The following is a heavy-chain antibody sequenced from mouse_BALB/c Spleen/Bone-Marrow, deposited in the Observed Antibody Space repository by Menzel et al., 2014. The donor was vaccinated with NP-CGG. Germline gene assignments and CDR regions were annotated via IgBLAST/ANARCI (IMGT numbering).Heavy chain of an antibody. D-gene: IGHD2-10*02. CDR3: ARMGVWG. CDR2: INPSTGYT. J-gene: IGHJ4*01. CDR1: GYTFTSYW. Sequence: QVQLQQSGAELAKPGAPVKMPCKASGYTFTSYWMHWVKQRPGQGLEWIGYINPSTGYTEYNQKFKDKATLTADKSSSTAYMQLSSLTSEDSAVYYCARMGVWGWGQGTSVTVSS. V-gene: IGHV1-7*01.